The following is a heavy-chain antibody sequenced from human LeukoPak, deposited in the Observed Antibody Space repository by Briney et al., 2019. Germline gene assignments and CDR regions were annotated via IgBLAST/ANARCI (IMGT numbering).Heavy chain of an antibody. CDR2: MNPNRGNT. D-gene: IGHD1-26*01. CDR3: ARGGFDRGSYYGDY. V-gene: IGHV1-8*01. Sequence: ASLRDSSKAPGYTFTTSKPNWVRQGPGQGLEWMGWMNPNRGNTGYAQKFRGRVTITRNTSISTAYMELSSLRSEDTAVYYCARGGFDRGSYYGDYWGQGTLVTVSS. CDR1: GYTFTTSK. J-gene: IGHJ4*02.